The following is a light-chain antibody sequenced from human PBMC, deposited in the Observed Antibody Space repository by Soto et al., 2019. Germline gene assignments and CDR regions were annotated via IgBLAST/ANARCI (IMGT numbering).Light chain of an antibody. Sequence: DIQMTQSPSTLSASLGDRVTITCRASQSISSWLAWYQQKPGKAPKVLIYDASSLESGVPSRFSGSESGTEFTLTISSLQPDDIATYYCQQYTENSGTFGQGTKVDIK. J-gene: IGKJ1*01. CDR1: QSISSW. CDR3: QQYTENSGT. CDR2: DAS. V-gene: IGKV1-5*01.